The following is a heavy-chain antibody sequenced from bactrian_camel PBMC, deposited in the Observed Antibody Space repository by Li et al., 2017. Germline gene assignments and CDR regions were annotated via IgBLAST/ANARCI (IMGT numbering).Heavy chain of an antibody. CDR1: RYTYKRNC. Sequence: HVQLVESGGGSVQAGGSLTLSCAAGRYTYKRNCMGWFRQRPGKDREGVAVIDSDGRTRYVDSVKGRFTISKDYADTTLSLQMDNLKPEDTALYTCAAEDQAPWDMGWICNYNSWGQGTQVTV. J-gene: IGHJ6*01. CDR3: AAEDQAPWDMGWICNYNS. V-gene: IGHV3S53*01. CDR2: IDSDGRT. D-gene: IGHD3*01.